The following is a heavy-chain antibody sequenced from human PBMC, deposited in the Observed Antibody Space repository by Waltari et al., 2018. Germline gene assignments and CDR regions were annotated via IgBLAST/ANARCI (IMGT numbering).Heavy chain of an antibody. CDR3: AKDSRGYTPSPGDS. D-gene: IGHD5-18*01. CDR1: GFSFGGYA. CDR2: IRGSGSST. V-gene: IGHV3-23*01. J-gene: IGHJ4*02. Sequence: EVHLLQSGGGLVQPGGSVRLSCATSGFSFGGYAMTWVRPAPGKGLEWVSTIRGSGSSTFYADSVRGRFTISRDNARNTVFLEMNSLRVDDTAFYYCAKDSRGYTPSPGDSWGQGTQVTVS.